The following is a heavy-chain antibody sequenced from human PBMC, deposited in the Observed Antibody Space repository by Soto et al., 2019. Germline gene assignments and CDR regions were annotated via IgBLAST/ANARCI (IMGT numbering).Heavy chain of an antibody. CDR1: GGSISSGGYY. CDR2: NYYSGIT. CDR3: AKSRQWLDYYYYGMDV. Sequence: PSETLSLTCTVSGGSISSGGYYWTWIRQHPGKGLEWIGYNYYSGITYYNPSLKSRVTISLDTSKNQFSLKLSSVTAADTAVYYCAKSRQWLDYYYYGMDVWGQGTTVTVSS. D-gene: IGHD6-19*01. J-gene: IGHJ6*02. V-gene: IGHV4-31*03.